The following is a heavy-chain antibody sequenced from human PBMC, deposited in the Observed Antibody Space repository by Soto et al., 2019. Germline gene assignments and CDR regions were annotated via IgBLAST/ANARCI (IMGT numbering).Heavy chain of an antibody. J-gene: IGHJ3*02. CDR1: GFASGNSW. D-gene: IGHD6-25*01. Sequence: EVQLVEAGGGMVQPGGNLRLYCAGSGFASGNSWRTWIRQAPGKGLESVANVKGEGSAKPELDSGRGRFTVSSDNAENSLFPQMNIVRAEDTALSYCAREVSPGSRGYCLDAFDIWGQGTMVTVSS. CDR2: VKGEGSAK. V-gene: IGHV3-7*01. CDR3: AREVSPGSRGYCLDAFDI.